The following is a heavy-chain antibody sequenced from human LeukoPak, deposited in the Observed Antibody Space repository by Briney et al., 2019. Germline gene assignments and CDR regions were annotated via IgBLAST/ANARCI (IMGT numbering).Heavy chain of an antibody. J-gene: IGHJ6*02. CDR1: GYTFTSYG. D-gene: IGHD3-22*01. CDR3: ARGSSDSGYSNYYYGMDV. Sequence: SVKVSCKASGYTFTSYGISWVRQAPGQGLEWMGRIIPILGIANYAQKFQGRVTITADKSTSTAYMELSSLRSEDTAVYYCARGSSDSGYSNYYYGMDVWGQGTTVTVSS. V-gene: IGHV1-69*04. CDR2: IIPILGIA.